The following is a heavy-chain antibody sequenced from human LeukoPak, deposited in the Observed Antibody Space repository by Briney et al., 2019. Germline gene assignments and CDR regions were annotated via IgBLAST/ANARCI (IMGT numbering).Heavy chain of an antibody. CDR2: INPNSGGT. CDR1: GYTFTSYG. V-gene: IGHV1-2*02. Sequence: VASVKVSCKASGYTFTSYGISWVRQAPGQGLEWMGWINPNSGGTNYAQKFQGRVTMTRDTSISTAYMELSRLRSDDTAVYYCARLDTPNYYDSSGYYQDAFDIWGQGTMVTVSS. D-gene: IGHD3-22*01. CDR3: ARLDTPNYYDSSGYYQDAFDI. J-gene: IGHJ3*02.